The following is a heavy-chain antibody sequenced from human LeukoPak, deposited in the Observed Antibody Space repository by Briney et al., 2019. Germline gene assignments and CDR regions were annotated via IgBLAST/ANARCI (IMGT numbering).Heavy chain of an antibody. D-gene: IGHD3-10*02. CDR3: ARHAQRASDVPLGY. V-gene: IGHV5-51*01. CDR1: GYSFTTYW. Sequence: GESLKISCKASGYSFTTYWIGWVRQMPGKGLAWMGIIYPGDSDTRYSPSFQGQVTISADKSISTAYLQWSSLKASDTAMYYCARHAQRASDVPLGYWGQGTLVTVSS. J-gene: IGHJ4*02. CDR2: IYPGDSDT.